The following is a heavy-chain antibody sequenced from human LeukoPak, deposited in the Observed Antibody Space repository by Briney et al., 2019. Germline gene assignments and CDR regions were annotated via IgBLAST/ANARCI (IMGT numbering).Heavy chain of an antibody. Sequence: PGGSLRLSCAASGFTFDDYTMHWVRHAPGKGLEWVSLISWDGGSTYYVDSVKGRFTISRDSSKNSLYLQMNSLRTEDTALYYCAKGRYCSSTSCPNYFDYWGQGTLVTVSS. D-gene: IGHD2-2*01. V-gene: IGHV3-43*01. J-gene: IGHJ4*02. CDR1: GFTFDDYT. CDR2: ISWDGGST. CDR3: AKGRYCSSTSCPNYFDY.